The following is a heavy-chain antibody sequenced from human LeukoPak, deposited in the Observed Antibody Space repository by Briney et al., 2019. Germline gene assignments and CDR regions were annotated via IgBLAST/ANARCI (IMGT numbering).Heavy chain of an antibody. CDR1: GYTFTSYG. V-gene: IGHV1-18*01. CDR3: AREEVVATYYFDY. CDR2: VSAYNGNT. J-gene: IGHJ4*02. D-gene: IGHD5-12*01. Sequence: ASVKVSCKASGYTFTSYGISWVRQAPGQGLEWMGWVSAYNGNTNYAQKLQGRVTMTTDTSTSTAYMELRSLRSDDTAVYYCAREEVVATYYFDYWAREPWSPSPQ.